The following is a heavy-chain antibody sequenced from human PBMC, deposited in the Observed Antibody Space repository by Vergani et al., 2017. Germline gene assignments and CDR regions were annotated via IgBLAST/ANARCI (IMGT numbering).Heavy chain of an antibody. J-gene: IGHJ3*02. V-gene: IGHV1-69*13. CDR3: ASASIAVAGKTGDAFDI. CDR2: IIPIFGTA. D-gene: IGHD6-19*01. Sequence: QVQLVQSGAEVKKPGSSVKVSCKASGGTFSSYAISWVRQAPGQGLEWMGRIIPIFGTANYAQKFQGRVTITADESTSTAYMELSSLRSEDTAVYYCASASIAVAGKTGDAFDIWGQGTMVTVSS. CDR1: GGTFSSYA.